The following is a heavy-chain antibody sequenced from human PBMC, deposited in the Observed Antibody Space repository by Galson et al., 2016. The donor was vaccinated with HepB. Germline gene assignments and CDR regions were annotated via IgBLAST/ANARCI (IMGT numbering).Heavy chain of an antibody. J-gene: IGHJ4*02. CDR3: ARQYWGGPSDY. CDR2: IFHTGRV. V-gene: IGHV4-4*02. D-gene: IGHD2/OR15-2a*01. CDR1: GVSISSSDW. Sequence: ETLSLTCAVSGVSISSSDWWSWVRQPPGQGLEWIGQIFHTGRVTYTPSLASRVTISIDTSNNHFSLRLTSVTAADTALYYCARQYWGGPSDYWGQGTLVIVSS.